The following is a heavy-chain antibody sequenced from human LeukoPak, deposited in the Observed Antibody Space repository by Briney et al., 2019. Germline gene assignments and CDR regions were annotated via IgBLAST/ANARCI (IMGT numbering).Heavy chain of an antibody. CDR2: LYGNMRT. J-gene: IGHJ4*02. Sequence: SETLSLTCTVSGDSISSHYWSWLRQPPGKGLEWIAYLYGNMRTKDNPSLKGRVTLSADTSKNQHSLRLSSVTAADTAVYYCATIKRGDVYGYFDFWGQGILVTVSS. CDR3: ATIKRGDVYGYFDF. D-gene: IGHD5-18*01. CDR1: GDSISSHY. V-gene: IGHV4-59*11.